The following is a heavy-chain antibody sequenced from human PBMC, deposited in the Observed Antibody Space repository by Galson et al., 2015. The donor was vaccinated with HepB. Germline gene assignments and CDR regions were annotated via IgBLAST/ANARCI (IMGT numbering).Heavy chain of an antibody. Sequence: SLRLSCAASGFTFRSFGMHWVRQAPGRGLEWVATVSSDGSDHFYTDSVKGRFTISRDNSKNSVSVRIDSLRPEDTAIYYCARSTGTTLGSFDYWGQGTLVTVSS. CDR3: ARSTGTTLGSFDY. CDR2: VSSDGSDH. V-gene: IGHV3-30*19. CDR1: GFTFRSFG. D-gene: IGHD1-7*01. J-gene: IGHJ4*02.